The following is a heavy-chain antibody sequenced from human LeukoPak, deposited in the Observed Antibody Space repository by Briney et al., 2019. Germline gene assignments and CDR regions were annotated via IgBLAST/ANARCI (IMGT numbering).Heavy chain of an antibody. V-gene: IGHV4-59*01. J-gene: IGHJ3*02. CDR1: GGSISSYY. CDR3: ARVKQLARGGAFDI. CDR2: IYYSGST. D-gene: IGHD6-6*01. Sequence: PSETLSLTCTVSGGSISSYYWSWIRQPPGKGLEWIGYIYYSGSTNYNSSLKSRVTISVDTSKNQFSLKLSSVTAADTAVYYCARVKQLARGGAFDIWGQGTMVTVSS.